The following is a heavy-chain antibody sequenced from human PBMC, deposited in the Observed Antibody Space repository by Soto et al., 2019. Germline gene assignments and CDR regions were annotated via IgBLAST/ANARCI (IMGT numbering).Heavy chain of an antibody. CDR3: ARVQLGGANWNLYYYYYGMDV. D-gene: IGHD1-1*01. V-gene: IGHV4-31*03. CDR2: IYYSGST. Sequence: QVQLQESGPGLVKPSQTLSLTCTVSGGSISSGGYYWSWIRQHPGKGLEWIGYIYYSGSTYYNPSLKSRVTISVDTSKNQFSLKLSSVTAADTAVYYCARVQLGGANWNLYYYYYGMDVWGQGTTVTVSS. J-gene: IGHJ6*02. CDR1: GGSISSGGYY.